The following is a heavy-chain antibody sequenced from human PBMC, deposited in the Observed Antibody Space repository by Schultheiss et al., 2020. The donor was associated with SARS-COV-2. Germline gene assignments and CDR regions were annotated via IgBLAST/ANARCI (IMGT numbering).Heavy chain of an antibody. CDR3: ARDNLNVPAVQNWFDP. V-gene: IGHV4-59*01. CDR1: SESFSGYY. CDR2: IYYSGST. D-gene: IGHD2-2*01. Sequence: SETLSLTCAVYSESFSGYYWSWIRQPPGKGLEWIGYIYYSGSTNYNPSLKSRVTISVDTSKNQFSLKLSSVTAADTAVYYCARDNLNVPAVQNWFDPWGQGTLVTVSS. J-gene: IGHJ5*02.